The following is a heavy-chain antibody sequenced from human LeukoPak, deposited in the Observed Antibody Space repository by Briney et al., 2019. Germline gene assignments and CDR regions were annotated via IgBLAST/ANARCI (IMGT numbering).Heavy chain of an antibody. J-gene: IGHJ5*02. Sequence: SETLSLTCTVSGGSISSSSYYWGWIRQPPGKGLEWIGSIYYSGSTYHNPSLKSRVTISVDTSKNQFSLKLSSVTAADTAVYYCARHSRMGVPAATIDPWGQGTLVTVSS. CDR3: ARHSRMGVPAATIDP. D-gene: IGHD2-2*01. CDR1: GGSISSSSYY. CDR2: IYYSGST. V-gene: IGHV4-39*01.